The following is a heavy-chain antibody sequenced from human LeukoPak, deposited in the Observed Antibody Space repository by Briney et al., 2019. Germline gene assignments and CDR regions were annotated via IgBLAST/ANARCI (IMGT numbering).Heavy chain of an antibody. Sequence: GASVKVSCKASGYTFTSYGISWVRQAPGQGLEWMGWISAYNGNSKSAQKFQGRITLTSDTSTSTVYMELKSPTSVDTAVYYCARGGLAGRMLDYWGQGTLVSVSS. V-gene: IGHV1-18*01. J-gene: IGHJ4*02. CDR1: GYTFTSYG. CDR2: ISAYNGNS. D-gene: IGHD6-19*01. CDR3: ARGGLAGRMLDY.